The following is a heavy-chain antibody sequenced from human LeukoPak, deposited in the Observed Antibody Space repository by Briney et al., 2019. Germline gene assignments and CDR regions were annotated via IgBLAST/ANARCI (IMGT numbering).Heavy chain of an antibody. V-gene: IGHV4-39*07. CDR3: ARDLGGPYD. CDR1: GGSISSSSYF. Sequence: PSETLSLTCTVSGGSISSSSYFWGWIRQPPGKGLEWIGSISYSGTTYYNPSLKSRVTISVDTSKNQFSLKLSSVTAADTAVYYCARDLGGPYDWGQGTLVIVSS. J-gene: IGHJ4*02. D-gene: IGHD1-26*01. CDR2: ISYSGTT.